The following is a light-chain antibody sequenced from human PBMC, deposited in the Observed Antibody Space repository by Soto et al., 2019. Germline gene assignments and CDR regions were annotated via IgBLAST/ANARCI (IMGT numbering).Light chain of an antibody. V-gene: IGKV1-5*01. J-gene: IGKJ2*01. CDR1: QSISSW. Sequence: DIQMTQSPSTLSASVGDRVTITCRASQSISSWLAWYQQKPGKAPKLLIYDASSLESRVPSRFSGSGSGAEFTLTISGLRPDDFATEYCQQYNTYTYAFGQGTKLEIK. CDR2: DAS. CDR3: QQYNTYTYA.